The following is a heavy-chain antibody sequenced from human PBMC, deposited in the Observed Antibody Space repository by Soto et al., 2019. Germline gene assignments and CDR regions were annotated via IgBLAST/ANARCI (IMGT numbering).Heavy chain of an antibody. J-gene: IGHJ6*03. D-gene: IGHD5-12*01. CDR2: ISAYNGNT. V-gene: IGHV1-18*01. Sequence: ASVKVSCKASGYTFTGYGISWVRQAPGQGLEWMGWISAYNGNTNYAQKLQGRVTMTTDTSTSTAYMELRSLRSDDTAVYYCARAPYSGYVPGTYYYYYMDVWGKGTTVTVSS. CDR1: GYTFTGYG. CDR3: ARAPYSGYVPGTYYYYYMDV.